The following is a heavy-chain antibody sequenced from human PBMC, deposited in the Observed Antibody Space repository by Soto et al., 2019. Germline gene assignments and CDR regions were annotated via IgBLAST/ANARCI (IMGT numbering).Heavy chain of an antibody. CDR1: GFTFSSYG. D-gene: IGHD5-18*01. CDR3: ARWGHTAMTYYYGMDV. J-gene: IGHJ6*02. V-gene: IGHV3-33*01. Sequence: GGSLRLSCAASGFTFSSYGMHWVRQAPGKGLEWVAVIWYDGSNKYYADSVKGRFTISRDNSKNTLYLQMNSLRAEDTAVYYCARWGHTAMTYYYGMDVWGQGTTVTVSS. CDR2: IWYDGSNK.